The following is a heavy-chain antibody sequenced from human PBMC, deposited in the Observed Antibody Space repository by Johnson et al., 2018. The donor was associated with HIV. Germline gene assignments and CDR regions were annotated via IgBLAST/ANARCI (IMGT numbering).Heavy chain of an antibody. CDR2: ISGSGGST. J-gene: IGHJ3*02. V-gene: IGHV3-23*04. Sequence: VQLVESGGGLVQPGGSLRLSCAASGFTFSSYAMHWVRQAPGKGLEWVSAISGSGGSTYYADSVKGRFTISRDNSKNTLYLQMNSLRAEDTAVYYCARRVGWVFGGDDAFDIWGQGTMVTVSS. CDR1: GFTFSSYA. D-gene: IGHD3-16*01. CDR3: ARRVGWVFGGDDAFDI.